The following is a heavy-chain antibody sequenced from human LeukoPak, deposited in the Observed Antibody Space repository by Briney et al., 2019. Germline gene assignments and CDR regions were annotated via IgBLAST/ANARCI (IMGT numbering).Heavy chain of an antibody. CDR3: ARAFQGGAFDI. V-gene: IGHV3-53*01. D-gene: IGHD3-3*02. J-gene: IGHJ3*02. Sequence: GGSLRLSCAASGFTVSSSYMSWVCQAPGKGLEWVSVIYSGGSTYYADSVKGRFTISRDNSKNTLYLQMNSLRAEDTAVYYCARAFQGGAFDIWGQGTMVTVSS. CDR2: IYSGGST. CDR1: GFTVSSSY.